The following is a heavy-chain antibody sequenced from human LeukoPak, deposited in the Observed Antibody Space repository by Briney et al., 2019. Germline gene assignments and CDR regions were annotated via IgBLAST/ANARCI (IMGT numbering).Heavy chain of an antibody. V-gene: IGHV4-39*07. CDR1: GGSISSSSYY. Sequence: PSETLSLTCTVSGGSISSSSYYWGWIRQPPGKGLEWIGSIYYSGSTYYNPSLKSRVTISVDTSKNQFSLKLSSVTAADTAVYYCASARSWRWFDPWGQGTLVTVSS. CDR3: ASARSWRWFDP. J-gene: IGHJ5*02. D-gene: IGHD6-13*01. CDR2: IYYSGST.